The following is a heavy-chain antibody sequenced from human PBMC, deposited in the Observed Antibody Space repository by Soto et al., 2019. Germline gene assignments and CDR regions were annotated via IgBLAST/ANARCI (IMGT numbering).Heavy chain of an antibody. Sequence: PSETLSLTCTFYGGSFSGYYWSWIRQPPGKGLEWIGEINHSGSTNYNPSLKSRVAISVDTSKNHVSLKLSSVTAADTTVYYCARVRGRYGVVTNLDYWGQGTLVTVSS. CDR3: ARVRGRYGVVTNLDY. D-gene: IGHD3-3*01. J-gene: IGHJ4*02. CDR1: GGSFSGYY. CDR2: INHSGST. V-gene: IGHV4-34*01.